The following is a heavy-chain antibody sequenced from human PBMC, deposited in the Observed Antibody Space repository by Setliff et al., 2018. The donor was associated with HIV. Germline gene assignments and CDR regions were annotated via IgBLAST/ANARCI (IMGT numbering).Heavy chain of an antibody. D-gene: IGHD6-19*01. CDR2: THPSGGSP. Sequence: GASVKVSCKASGYSFTRYYMHWVRQAPGQGLEWMGITHPSGGSPNYAQKFQGRVTMTRDMSTSTVYMELSSLRSEDTAVYYCARDIYDSGWFTLEYWGQGTLVTVSS. V-gene: IGHV1-46*01. CDR1: GYSFTRYY. J-gene: IGHJ4*02. CDR3: ARDIYDSGWFTLEY.